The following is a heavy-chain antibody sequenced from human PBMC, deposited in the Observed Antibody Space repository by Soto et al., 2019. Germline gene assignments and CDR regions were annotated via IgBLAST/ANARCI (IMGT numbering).Heavy chain of an antibody. Sequence: GGSLRLSCAASGFTFSSYWMHWVRQDPRKGLVWVSRINSDGSITHYADSVKGRFTISRDNAKNTLYLQMNSLRADDTAVYYCARGIQVGRNDYWAQGTLVTVSS. J-gene: IGHJ4*02. V-gene: IGHV3-74*01. CDR1: GFTFSSYW. D-gene: IGHD2-2*01. CDR2: INSDGSIT. CDR3: ARGIQVGRNDY.